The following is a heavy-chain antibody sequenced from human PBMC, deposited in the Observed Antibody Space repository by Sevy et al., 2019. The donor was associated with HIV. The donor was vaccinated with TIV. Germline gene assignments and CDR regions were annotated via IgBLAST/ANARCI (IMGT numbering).Heavy chain of an antibody. CDR1: GGSFSGYY. V-gene: IGHV4-34*01. Sequence: SETLSLTCAVYGGSFSGYYWSWIRQPPGKGLEWIGEINHSGSTNYNPSLKSRVTISVDTSKNQFSLKLSSVTAADTAVYYCARAPNPYYFDYWGQRTLVTVSS. CDR2: INHSGST. J-gene: IGHJ4*02. CDR3: ARAPNPYYFDY.